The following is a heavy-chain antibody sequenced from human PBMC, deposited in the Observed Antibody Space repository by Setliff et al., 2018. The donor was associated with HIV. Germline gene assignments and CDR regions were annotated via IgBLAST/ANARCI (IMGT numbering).Heavy chain of an antibody. J-gene: IGHJ6*03. CDR2: ITPIFGTT. CDR1: GGTFSRNP. D-gene: IGHD3-10*01. CDR3: ATAGEMATIGYSYYYMGV. Sequence: SVKVSCKASGGTFSRNPISWVRQAPGQGLEWMGGITPIFGTTKYAQKFQGRVTITADESRTTAYLDLNSLRSEDTAVYFCATAGEMATIGYSYYYMGVWGKGTTVTVSS. V-gene: IGHV1-69*13.